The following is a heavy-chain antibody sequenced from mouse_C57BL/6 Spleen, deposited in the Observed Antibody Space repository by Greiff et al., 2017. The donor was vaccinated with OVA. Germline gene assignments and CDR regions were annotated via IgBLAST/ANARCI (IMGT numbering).Heavy chain of an antibody. CDR3: ARRGDSSGYPWFAY. Sequence: QVQLQQSGPELVKPGASVKISCKASGYAFSSSWMNWVKQRPGKGLEWIGRIYPGDGATNYNGKFKGKATLTADKSSSTAYMQLSSLTSEDSAVYFCARRGDSSGYPWFAYWGQGTLVTVSA. J-gene: IGHJ3*01. V-gene: IGHV1-82*01. D-gene: IGHD3-2*02. CDR1: GYAFSSSW. CDR2: IYPGDGAT.